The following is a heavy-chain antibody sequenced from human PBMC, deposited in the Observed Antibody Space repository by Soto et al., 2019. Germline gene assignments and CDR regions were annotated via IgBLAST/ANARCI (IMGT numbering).Heavy chain of an antibody. Sequence: SETLSLTCTVSGGSISSYYWSWIRQPPGKGLEWIGYIYYSGSTNYNPSLKSRVTISVDTSKNQFSLKLSSVTAADTVVYYCARGVDCSGGSCYSGYWFDPWGQGTLVTVSS. D-gene: IGHD2-15*01. CDR1: GGSISSYY. CDR3: ARGVDCSGGSCYSGYWFDP. CDR2: IYYSGST. V-gene: IGHV4-59*01. J-gene: IGHJ5*02.